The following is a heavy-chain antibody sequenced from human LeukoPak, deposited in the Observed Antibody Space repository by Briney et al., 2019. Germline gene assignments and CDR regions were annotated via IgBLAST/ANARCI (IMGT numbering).Heavy chain of an antibody. CDR2: IRYDGSNK. V-gene: IGHV3-30*02. CDR1: GFTSSSYG. Sequence: GGSLRLSCAASGFTSSSYGMHWVRQAPGKGLEWVAFIRYDGSNKYYADSVKGRFTIPRDNSKNTLYLQMNSLRAEDTTVYYCAKDRNSGWYFDYWGQGTLVTVSS. CDR3: AKDRNSGWYFDY. J-gene: IGHJ4*02. D-gene: IGHD6-19*01.